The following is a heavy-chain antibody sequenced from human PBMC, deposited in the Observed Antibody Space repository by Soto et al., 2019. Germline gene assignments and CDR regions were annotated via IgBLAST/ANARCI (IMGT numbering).Heavy chain of an antibody. Sequence: EVQLVESGGGLVQPGRSLRLSCAASGFTFDDYAMHWVRQAPGKGLEWVSGISWNSGSIGYADSVKGRFTISRDNAKNSLYLQMNSLRAEDTALYYCAKDITAGLSSGSYSYFDYWGQGTLVTVSS. CDR3: AKDITAGLSSGSYSYFDY. CDR1: GFTFDDYA. V-gene: IGHV3-9*01. J-gene: IGHJ4*02. D-gene: IGHD1-26*01. CDR2: ISWNSGSI.